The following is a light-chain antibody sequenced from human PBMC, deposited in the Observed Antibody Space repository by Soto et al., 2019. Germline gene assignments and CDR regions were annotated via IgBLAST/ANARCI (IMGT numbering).Light chain of an antibody. CDR2: QDT. V-gene: IGLV3-1*01. CDR3: QAWDNSAEV. J-gene: IGLJ2*01. Sequence: SYELTQAPSVSVSPGQTASITCSGDRLGDRYASWYQQKPGQSPLLVIYQDTKRPSGIPERFSGSNSGNTATLTISGTQAMDEADYYCQAWDNSAEVFGGRTKLTVL. CDR1: RLGDRY.